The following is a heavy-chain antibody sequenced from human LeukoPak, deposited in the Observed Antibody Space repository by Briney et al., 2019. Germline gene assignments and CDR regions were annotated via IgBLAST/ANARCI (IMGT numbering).Heavy chain of an antibody. D-gene: IGHD3-10*01. CDR1: GYTFTNYD. CDR3: ARDSPWFGESHFDY. V-gene: IGHV1-8*01. Sequence: ASVKVSCKASGYTFTNYDISWVRQATGQGLEWMGWMNPNSGNTGYAQKFQGRVTITADESTSTAYMELSSLRSEDTAVYYCARDSPWFGESHFDYWGQGTLVTVSS. CDR2: MNPNSGNT. J-gene: IGHJ4*02.